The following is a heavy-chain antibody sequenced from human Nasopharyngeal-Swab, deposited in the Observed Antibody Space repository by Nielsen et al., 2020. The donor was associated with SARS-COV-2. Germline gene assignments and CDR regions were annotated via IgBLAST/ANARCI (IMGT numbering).Heavy chain of an antibody. V-gene: IGHV4-30-4*01. CDR3: AGIWFGELGYYYMDV. J-gene: IGHJ6*03. Sequence: WLRQALLQGLEWIGYIYYSGSTYYNPSLKSRVTISVDTSKNQFSLKLSSVTAADTAVYYCAGIWFGELGYYYMDVWGKGTTVTVSS. D-gene: IGHD3-10*01. CDR2: IYYSGST.